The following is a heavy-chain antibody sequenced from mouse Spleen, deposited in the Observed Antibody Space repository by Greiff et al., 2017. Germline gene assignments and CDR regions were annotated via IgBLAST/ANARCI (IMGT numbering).Heavy chain of an antibody. CDR3: ASQFYYGSSPWFAY. V-gene: IGHV1-14*01. J-gene: IGHJ3*01. Sequence: VQLQQSGPELVKPGASVKMSCKASGYTFTSYVMHWVKQKPGQGLEWIGYINPYNDGTKYNEKFKGKATLTSDKSSSTAYMELSSLTSEDSAVYYCASQFYYGSSPWFAYWGQGTLVTVSA. CDR2: INPYNDGT. D-gene: IGHD1-1*01. CDR1: GYTFTSYV.